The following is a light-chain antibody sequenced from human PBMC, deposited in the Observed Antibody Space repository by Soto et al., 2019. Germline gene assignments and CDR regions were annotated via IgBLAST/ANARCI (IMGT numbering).Light chain of an antibody. CDR3: HQYATYS. V-gene: IGKV1-5*01. Sequence: DIQMTQSPSPLPSFVGDRVTITCRASQNIANWLAWYRQKPGTAPELLIYHASILVSGVPSRFTGSGSGTEFTLAISGLQPDDFATYFCHQYATYSFGQGTKVEIQ. CDR1: QNIANW. J-gene: IGKJ1*01. CDR2: HAS.